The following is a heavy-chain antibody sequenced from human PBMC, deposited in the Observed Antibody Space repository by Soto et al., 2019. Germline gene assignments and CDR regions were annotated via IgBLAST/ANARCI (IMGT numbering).Heavy chain of an antibody. CDR2: ISNNGDTA. D-gene: IGHD3-16*01. CDR1: GFTFSSYA. V-gene: IGHV3-23*01. CDR3: AKSRVFIGAIVTLLDS. J-gene: IGHJ4*02. Sequence: PGGSLRLSCATSGFTFSSYAMVWVRQAAEKGLEWVASISNNGDTAYYAVSVKGRFTISRGNSENTLYLQMNGLRADDTALYFCAKSRVFIGAIVTLLDSWGQGTQVTVSS.